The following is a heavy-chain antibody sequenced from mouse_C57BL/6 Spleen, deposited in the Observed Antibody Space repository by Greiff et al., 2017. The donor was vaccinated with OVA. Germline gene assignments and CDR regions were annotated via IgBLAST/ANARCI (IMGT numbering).Heavy chain of an antibody. CDR1: GYTFTSYW. J-gene: IGHJ3*01. D-gene: IGHD2-4*01. V-gene: IGHV1-7*01. CDR3: ARSSYDYGLAWFAY. Sequence: VQLQQSGAELAKPGASVKLSCKASGYTFTSYWMPWVKQRPGQGLEWIGYINPSSGYTKYNEKFQDKATLPAAKSSSTAYMQLSSRTYEDSAVYDGARSSYDYGLAWFAYWGQGTLVTVSA. CDR2: INPSSGYT.